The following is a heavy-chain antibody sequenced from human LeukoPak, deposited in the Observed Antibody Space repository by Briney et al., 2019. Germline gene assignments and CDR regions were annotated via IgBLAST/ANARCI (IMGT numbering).Heavy chain of an antibody. CDR1: GFIVSNNY. Sequence: PGGSLRLSCAGSGFIVSNNYMTWVRQAPGKGLEWVSVIYKDGSTYYADSVQGRFTISRDNSKNTVYLQMNSLRAEDTAVYYCARGRSGVVIFRVDHGMDVWGQGTTVTVSS. CDR2: IYKDGST. CDR3: ARGRSGVVIFRVDHGMDV. J-gene: IGHJ6*02. D-gene: IGHD3-3*01. V-gene: IGHV3-53*01.